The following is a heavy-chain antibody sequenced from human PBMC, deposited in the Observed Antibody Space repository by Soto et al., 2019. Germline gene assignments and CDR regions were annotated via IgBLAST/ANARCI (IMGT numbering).Heavy chain of an antibody. CDR2: INEDGNKQ. Sequence: LRLSCVVSGFTVNTYWMTWIRQAPGKGLEWVANINEDGNKQNYVDSVRGRFTISRDNAKTSLYLQMNSLRVEDTAVYYCATRAGAPADCGQRPLVTVSS. J-gene: IGHJ4*02. D-gene: IGHD6-25*01. CDR1: GFTVNTYW. V-gene: IGHV3-7*01. CDR3: ATRAGAPAD.